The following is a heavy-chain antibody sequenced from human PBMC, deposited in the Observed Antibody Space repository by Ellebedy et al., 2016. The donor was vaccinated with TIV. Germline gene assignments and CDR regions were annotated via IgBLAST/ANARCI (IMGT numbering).Heavy chain of an antibody. CDR2: FSYRGTT. CDR1: GDSIISNIFY. J-gene: IGHJ3*02. CDR3: ARDAWGRDAFDI. Sequence: SETLSLTXSVSGDSIISNIFYWGWIRQPPGKGLEWIGSFSYRGTTFYNPSVKSRVTLSLDTPKNQFSLKLSSVTAADTAVYYCARDAWGRDAFDIWGQGTMVSVSS. D-gene: IGHD7-27*01. V-gene: IGHV4-39*07.